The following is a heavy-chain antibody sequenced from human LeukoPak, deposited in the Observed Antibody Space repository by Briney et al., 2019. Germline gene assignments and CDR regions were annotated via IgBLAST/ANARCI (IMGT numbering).Heavy chain of an antibody. J-gene: IGHJ4*02. V-gene: IGHV4-59*01. CDR1: GGSISSYY. CDR2: IYYSGST. CDR3: ARTYYDISGYFPNYFDY. D-gene: IGHD3-22*01. Sequence: SETLSLTCTVSGGSISSYYWSWIRQPPGKGLEWIGYIYYSGSTNYNPSLKSRVTISVDTSTNQFSLELSSVTAADTAVYYCARTYYDISGYFPNYFDYWGPGTLVTVSS.